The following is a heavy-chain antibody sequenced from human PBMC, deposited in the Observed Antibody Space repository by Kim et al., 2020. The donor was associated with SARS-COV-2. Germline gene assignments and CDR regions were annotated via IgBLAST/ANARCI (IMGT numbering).Heavy chain of an antibody. J-gene: IGHJ4*02. CDR1: GFTFSSYG. CDR2: IWYDGSNK. CDR3: ARDRMASFYYFDY. V-gene: IGHV3-33*01. Sequence: GGSLRLSCAASGFTFSSYGMHWVRQAPGKGLEWVAVIWYDGSNKYYADSVKGRFTISRDNSKNTLYLQMSSLRAEDTAVYYCARDRMASFYYFDYWGQGTLVTVSS.